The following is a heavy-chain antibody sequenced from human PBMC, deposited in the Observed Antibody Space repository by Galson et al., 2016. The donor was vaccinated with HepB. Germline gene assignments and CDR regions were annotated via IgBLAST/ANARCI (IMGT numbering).Heavy chain of an antibody. CDR2: ISDSGTNI. V-gene: IGHV3-48*02. CDR3: ARDVMGTWLYGFDL. CDR1: GFTFSPYN. Sequence: SLRLSCAASGFTFSPYNMNWVRQTPEKGLEWVSFISDSGTNIHYADSVKGRFTISRDNAKNSLFLQMNSVRDEDTAMYYCARDVMGTWLYGFDLWGQGTMVTVSS. J-gene: IGHJ3*01. D-gene: IGHD5-12*01.